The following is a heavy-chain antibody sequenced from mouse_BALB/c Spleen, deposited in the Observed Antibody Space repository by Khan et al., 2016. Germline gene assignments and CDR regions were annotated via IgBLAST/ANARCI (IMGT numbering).Heavy chain of an antibody. V-gene: IGHV14-3*02. Sequence: EVQLQESGAELVKPGASVKLSCTASGFNIKDTYMHWVKQRPEQGLEWIGRFDPANGTTNYDPKFQGKATITADTSSNTAYLQLNSLTSEATAFYYGANWDYWGQGTTLTVSS. J-gene: IGHJ2*01. CDR2: FDPANGTT. CDR1: GFNIKDTY. CDR3: ANWDY. D-gene: IGHD4-1*01.